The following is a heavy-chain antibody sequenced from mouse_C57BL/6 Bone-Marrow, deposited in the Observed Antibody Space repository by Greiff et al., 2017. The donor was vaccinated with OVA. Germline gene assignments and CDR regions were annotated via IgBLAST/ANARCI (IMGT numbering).Heavy chain of an antibody. CDR3: ARNPPYYDYSFAY. CDR2: IDPSDSET. Sequence: QVQLQQPGAELVRPGYSVKLSCKASGYTFTSYWMHWVKQRPIQGLEWIGNIDPSDSETHYNPKFKDKATLTVDKSSSTAYMQRSSLTSEDSSVYYCARNPPYYDYSFAYWGQGTLVTVSA. J-gene: IGHJ3*01. CDR1: GYTFTSYW. D-gene: IGHD2-4*01. V-gene: IGHV1-52*01.